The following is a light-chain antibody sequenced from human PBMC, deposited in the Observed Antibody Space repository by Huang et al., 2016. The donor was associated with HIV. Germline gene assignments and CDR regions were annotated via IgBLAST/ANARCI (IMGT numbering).Light chain of an antibody. J-gene: IGKJ2*01. Sequence: DIQMTQSPFSLSASVGDRVTITCRSSQSISSYLNWYQQKPGKAPKILIYDASTLQSGIPSRFSGSGAGTEFTLTITSLQPEDFATYYCQQTYIIPITFGQGTKLEIK. V-gene: IGKV1-39*01. CDR2: DAS. CDR3: QQTYIIPIT. CDR1: QSISSY.